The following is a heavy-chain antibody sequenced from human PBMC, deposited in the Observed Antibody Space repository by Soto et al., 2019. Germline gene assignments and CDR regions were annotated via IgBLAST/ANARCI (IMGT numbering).Heavy chain of an antibody. D-gene: IGHD5-18*01. CDR2: IYHSGST. J-gene: IGHJ4*02. Sequence: SETLSLTCAVSGYSISSGYYWGWIRQPPGKGLEWIGSIYHSGSTYYNPSLKSRVTISVDTSKNQFSLKLSSVTAADTAVYYCANQYSYGLFDYWGQGTLVTVSS. CDR1: GYSISSGYY. CDR3: ANQYSYGLFDY. V-gene: IGHV4-38-2*01.